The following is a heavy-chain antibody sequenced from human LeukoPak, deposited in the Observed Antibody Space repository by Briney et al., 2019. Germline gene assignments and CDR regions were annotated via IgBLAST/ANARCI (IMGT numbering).Heavy chain of an antibody. CDR3: AKKRTDVSGSHYFDW. CDR2: ISGSGDVT. D-gene: IGHD2-15*01. V-gene: IGHV3-23*01. CDR1: GFTFSSYA. J-gene: IGHJ4*02. Sequence: QPGGSLRLSCAASGFTFSSYAMSWVRQAPEKWMEWVTGISGSGDVTQYADSVKGRFSISRDNSKNTLYLQMNSLRAEDTAVYYCAKKRTDVSGSHYFDWWGQGTLVTVSS.